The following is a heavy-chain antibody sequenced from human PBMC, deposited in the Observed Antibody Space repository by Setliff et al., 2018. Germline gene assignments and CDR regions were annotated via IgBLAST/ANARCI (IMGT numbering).Heavy chain of an antibody. CDR3: SRSRYELPHYYFDY. Sequence: ESGPTLVNPTETLTLTCTISGFSLSDGRVGVTWIRQPPGKALEWLARIDWDGDKYYNTSLRTRLTLSKYTSKNQVFLTMTNMDPVDTASYYCSRSRYELPHYYFDYWGQGILVTVSS. D-gene: IGHD1-7*01. J-gene: IGHJ4*02. CDR1: GFSLSDGRVG. V-gene: IGHV2-70*11. CDR2: IDWDGDK.